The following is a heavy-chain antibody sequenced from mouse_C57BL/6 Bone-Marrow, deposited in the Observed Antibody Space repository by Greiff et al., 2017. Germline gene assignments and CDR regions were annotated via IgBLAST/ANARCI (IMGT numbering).Heavy chain of an antibody. J-gene: IGHJ1*03. Sequence: EVKLEESGPGLVKPSQSLSLTCSVTGYSITSGYYWNWIRQFPGNKLEWMGYISYDGSNNYNPSLKNRISITRDTSKNQFFLKLNSLTTEDTATYYGAIYYGYDDWYFDVWGTGTTVTVSS. V-gene: IGHV3-6*01. CDR1: GYSITSGYY. D-gene: IGHD2-2*01. CDR2: ISYDGSN. CDR3: AIYYGYDDWYFDV.